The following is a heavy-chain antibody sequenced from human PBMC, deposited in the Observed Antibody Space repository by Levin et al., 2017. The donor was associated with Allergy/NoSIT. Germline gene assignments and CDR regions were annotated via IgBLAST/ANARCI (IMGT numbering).Heavy chain of an antibody. CDR3: AYSSGYHYLGY. CDR2: ISYSEST. D-gene: IGHD3-22*01. J-gene: IGHJ4*02. V-gene: IGHV4-39*01. Sequence: SQTLSLTCTVSGGPLSSSSYYWGWIRQPPGKGLEWIGSISYSESTYYNPSLKSRVTISVDTSKNQVSLKLSSVTAADTAVYYCAYSSGYHYLGYWGQGTLVTVSS. CDR1: GGPLSSSSYY.